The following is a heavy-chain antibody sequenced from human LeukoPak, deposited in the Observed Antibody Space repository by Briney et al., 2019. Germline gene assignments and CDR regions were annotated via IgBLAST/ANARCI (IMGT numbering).Heavy chain of an antibody. V-gene: IGHV1-69*04. CDR2: IIPILGIA. J-gene: IGHJ4*02. CDR1: GGTFSSYA. D-gene: IGHD6-6*01. CDR3: ARDLGYSSSSAIPFDH. Sequence: ASVKVSCKASGGTFSSYAISWVRQAPGQGLEWMGRIIPILGIANYAQKFQGRVTITADKSTSTAYMELSSLRSEDTAVYYCARDLGYSSSSAIPFDHWGQGTLVTVSS.